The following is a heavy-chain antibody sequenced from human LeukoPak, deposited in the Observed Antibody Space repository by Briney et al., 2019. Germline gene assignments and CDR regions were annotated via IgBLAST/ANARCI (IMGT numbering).Heavy chain of an antibody. CDR3: ARGGPTQYYYDSSGYWFDY. V-gene: IGHV1-46*01. CDR1: GYTFTSYY. D-gene: IGHD3-22*01. CDR2: INPSGGST. J-gene: IGHJ4*02. Sequence: ASVKVSCKASGYTFTSYYMHWVRQAPGQGLEWMGIINPSGGSTSYAQKFQGRVTMTRDTSTSTVYMELSSLRSEDTAVYYCARGGPTQYYYDSSGYWFDYWGREPWSPSP.